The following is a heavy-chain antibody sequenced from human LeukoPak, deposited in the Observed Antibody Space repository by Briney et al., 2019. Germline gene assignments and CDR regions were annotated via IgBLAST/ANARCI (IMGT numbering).Heavy chain of an antibody. CDR2: ISASSGSM. V-gene: IGHV3-23*01. J-gene: IGHJ4*02. D-gene: IGHD3-16*01. CDR1: GLTFSNYA. Sequence: PGGSLRLSCAASGLTFSNYAMNWVRQTPGKGLEWVSGISASSGSMYYADAVKGRFTISRDNSMNTVYLQMNSLRAEDTAVYYCAKDLWGYFDYWGQGTLVTVSS. CDR3: AKDLWGYFDY.